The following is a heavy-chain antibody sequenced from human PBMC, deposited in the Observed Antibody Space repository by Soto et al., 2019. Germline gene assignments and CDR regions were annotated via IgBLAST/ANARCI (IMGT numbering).Heavy chain of an antibody. J-gene: IGHJ5*02. D-gene: IGHD3-10*01. V-gene: IGHV4-31*03. CDR2: IYYSGST. Sequence: PSETLSLTCTVSGGSISSGGYSWTWIRHHPGKGLEWIGYIYYSGSTYYKPSLKSRLTISVDTSKNHLSLKLSSVTAADTAVYYCARSVTPWGQGTLVTVSS. CDR1: GGSISSGGYS. CDR3: ARSVTP.